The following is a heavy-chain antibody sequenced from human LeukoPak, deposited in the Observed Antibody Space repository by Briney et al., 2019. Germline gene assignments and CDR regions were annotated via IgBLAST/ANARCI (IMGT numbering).Heavy chain of an antibody. V-gene: IGHV4-4*02. CDR1: GGSITQTNY. Sequence: KPSETLSLTCDVSGGSITQTNYWTWVCQPPGKGLEWIGEVNLQGSTNYNPSLMRRVAISVDTSANHVSLQLTSVTAADTAVYYCAREGGPYRPLDYSGQGTLVTVSS. J-gene: IGHJ4*02. CDR3: AREGGPYRPLDY. CDR2: VNLQGST.